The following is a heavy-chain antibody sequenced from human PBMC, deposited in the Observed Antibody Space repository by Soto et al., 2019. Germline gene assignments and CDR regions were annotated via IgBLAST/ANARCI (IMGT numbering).Heavy chain of an antibody. CDR2: ISGSGGST. J-gene: IGHJ3*02. Sequence: GGSLRLSCAASGFTFSSYAMSWVRQAPGKGLEWVSAISGSGGSTYYADSVKGRFTISRDNSKNTLYLQMNSLRAEDTAVYYCAKDPYYDILTGFYDAFDIWVQGTMVTVS. D-gene: IGHD3-9*01. V-gene: IGHV3-23*01. CDR1: GFTFSSYA. CDR3: AKDPYYDILTGFYDAFDI.